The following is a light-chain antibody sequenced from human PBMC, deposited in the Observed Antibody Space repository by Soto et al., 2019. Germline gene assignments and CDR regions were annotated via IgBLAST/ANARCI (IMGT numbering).Light chain of an antibody. J-gene: IGKJ2*01. Sequence: EIVLTQSPGTLSLSPGERATLSCRASQSVSSSYLAWHQQKPGQAPRLLIYGASNRATGIPDRFSGSESGTDFTLTISRLEPEDFAVYYCQQYGSSPYTFGQGNRLEIK. CDR1: QSVSSSY. CDR2: GAS. CDR3: QQYGSSPYT. V-gene: IGKV3-20*01.